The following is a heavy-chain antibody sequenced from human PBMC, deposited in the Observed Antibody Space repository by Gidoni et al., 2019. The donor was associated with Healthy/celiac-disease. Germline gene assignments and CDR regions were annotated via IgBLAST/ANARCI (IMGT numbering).Heavy chain of an antibody. CDR3: ARSEYYYDSSGYYRALTSSLDY. CDR1: GGTFSRHA. J-gene: IGHJ4*02. V-gene: IGHV1-69*01. Sequence: QVQLVQSGAAVKKPGSSVKVPCKASGGTFSRHAISWVRQAPGQGLEWMGGIIPIFGTANYAQKFQGRVTMTADESTSTAYMELSSLRSEDTAGYYCARSEYYYDSSGYYRALTSSLDYWGQGTLVTVSS. D-gene: IGHD3-22*01. CDR2: IIPIFGTA.